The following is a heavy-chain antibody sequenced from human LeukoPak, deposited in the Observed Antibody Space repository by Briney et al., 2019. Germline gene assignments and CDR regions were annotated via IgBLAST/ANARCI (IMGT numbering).Heavy chain of an antibody. Sequence: ASLKVSCKPSGYTFNDSYMHWVRQAPGQGLEWIGWINPNAGDTTHAQGFHGRVTMTRDTSISTVYMELNSLKLDDRAVYYCTRERRVGVPFDYWGQGTLVTVSS. CDR3: TRERRVGVPFDY. CDR2: INPNAGDT. J-gene: IGHJ4*02. V-gene: IGHV1-2*02. D-gene: IGHD2-15*01. CDR1: GYTFNDSY.